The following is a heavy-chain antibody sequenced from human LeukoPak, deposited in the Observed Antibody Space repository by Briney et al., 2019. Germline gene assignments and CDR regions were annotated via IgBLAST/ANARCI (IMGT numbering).Heavy chain of an antibody. CDR2: INPDKGDA. J-gene: IGHJ4*02. Sequence: GASVKVSCKASGYTFYGYYIHWVRRAPGQGLEWLGWINPDKGDARTAQKFRDRVIMTTDKSLATAYMEVINLSSDDTAVYFCTRSSWDCSSGSCYTNMNFDYWGQGTLVTVSS. CDR3: TRSSWDCSSGSCYTNMNFDY. CDR1: GYTFYGYY. D-gene: IGHD2-15*01. V-gene: IGHV1-2*02.